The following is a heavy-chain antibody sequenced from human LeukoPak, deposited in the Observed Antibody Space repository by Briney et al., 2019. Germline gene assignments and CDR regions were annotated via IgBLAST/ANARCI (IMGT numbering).Heavy chain of an antibody. D-gene: IGHD1-26*01. J-gene: IGHJ4*02. CDR3: ARDSGEGPLVGATDY. CDR2: ISSSRSYI. V-gene: IGHV3-21*01. Sequence: GSLRLSCAASGFPFSSYSMNWVRQAPGKGLKWVSSISSSRSYIYYADSVKGRFTISRDNAKNSLYLQMNSLRAEDTAVYYCARDSGEGPLVGATDYWGQGTLVTVSS. CDR1: GFPFSSYS.